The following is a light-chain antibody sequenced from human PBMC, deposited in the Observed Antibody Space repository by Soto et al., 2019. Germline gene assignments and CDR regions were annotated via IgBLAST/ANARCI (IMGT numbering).Light chain of an antibody. J-gene: IGKJ1*01. Sequence: DIQMTQSPSSLSTSVGDRVTITCRASQSIANYLNWYQQKPGRVPKLLIYAASRLQIGVPSRFSGSGAGTDVTLTISSLHPEDFATYYWQQSYITPWTFGQGTKVEIK. CDR2: AAS. CDR3: QQSYITPWT. V-gene: IGKV1-39*01. CDR1: QSIANY.